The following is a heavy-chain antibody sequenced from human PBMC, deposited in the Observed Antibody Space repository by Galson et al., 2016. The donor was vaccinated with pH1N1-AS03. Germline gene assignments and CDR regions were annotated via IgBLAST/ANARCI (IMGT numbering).Heavy chain of an antibody. V-gene: IGHV3-53*01. J-gene: IGHJ4*02. CDR3: VRSDYEDVDLQGFYFDY. CDR2: IYSGGTT. Sequence: SLRLSCAASGLTVSTNYMSWVRQAPGKGLEWVSTIYSGGTTYYAVSVKGRFTISRDNMKNTLSLQMSSLTAEDTAVYYCVRSDYEDVDLQGFYFDYWGQGNLVTVSS. CDR1: GLTVSTNY. D-gene: IGHD4/OR15-4a*01.